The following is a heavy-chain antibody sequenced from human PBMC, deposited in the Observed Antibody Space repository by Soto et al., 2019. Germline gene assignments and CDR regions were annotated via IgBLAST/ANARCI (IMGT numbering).Heavy chain of an antibody. J-gene: IGHJ4*02. CDR1: GFSFSAYG. CDR2: IWDDGSDK. Sequence: QVQLLESGGGVVQPGRSLRVSCAASGFSFSAYGMHWVRQAPGKGLEWVAVIWDDGSDKYYADSVKGRFTISRDNSNYTLYLQMNSLRVEDTGVYYCARDGIGTLRHLDYWGQGTLVTVSA. CDR3: ARDGIGTLRHLDY. V-gene: IGHV3-33*01. D-gene: IGHD3-3*02.